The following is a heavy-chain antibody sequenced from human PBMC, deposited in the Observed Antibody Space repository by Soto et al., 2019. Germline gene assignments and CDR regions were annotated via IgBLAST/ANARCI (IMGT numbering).Heavy chain of an antibody. Sequence: QVQLVQSGAEVKKPGASVKVSCKASGYTFTSYGISWVRQAPGQGLEWMGWISAYNGNTNYAQKLQDRVTMTTDTSASTAYMELRSLRSDDTAVYYCAREPLRYYYYYGMDVWGQGTTVTVSS. V-gene: IGHV1-18*01. J-gene: IGHJ6*02. CDR1: GYTFTSYG. CDR2: ISAYNGNT. CDR3: AREPLRYYYYYGMDV.